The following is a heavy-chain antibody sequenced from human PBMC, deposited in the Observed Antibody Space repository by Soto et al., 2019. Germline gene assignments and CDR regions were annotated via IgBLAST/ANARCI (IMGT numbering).Heavy chain of an antibody. CDR3: ARDPRMNYDILTGYHIPPDY. J-gene: IGHJ4*02. V-gene: IGHV1-2*02. CDR1: GYTFTGYY. Sequence: ASVKVSCKASGYTFTGYYMHWVRQAPGQGLEWMGWINPNSGGTNHAQNFRARLSMTTDTSTSTVYMELRSLRSDDTAVYYCARDPRMNYDILTGYHIPPDYWGQGTLVNVSS. D-gene: IGHD3-9*01. CDR2: INPNSGGT.